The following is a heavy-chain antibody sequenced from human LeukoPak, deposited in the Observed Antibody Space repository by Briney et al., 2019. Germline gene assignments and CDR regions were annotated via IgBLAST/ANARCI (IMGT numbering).Heavy chain of an antibody. CDR1: GFSLSTSGMC. Sequence: SGPALVKPTQTLTLTCNFSGFSLSTSGMCVSWVRQPPGKALEWLALIDWDDDKYYSTSLKTRLTISKGTSKNQVVLTMTNMDPVDTATYYCARIAQYSGYDVFDYWGQGTLVTVSS. CDR2: IDWDDDK. D-gene: IGHD5-12*01. V-gene: IGHV2-70*20. J-gene: IGHJ4*02. CDR3: ARIAQYSGYDVFDY.